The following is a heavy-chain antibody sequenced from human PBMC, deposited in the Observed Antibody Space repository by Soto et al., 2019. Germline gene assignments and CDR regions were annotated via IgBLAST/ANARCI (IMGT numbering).Heavy chain of an antibody. CDR2: IIPMFNIT. J-gene: IGHJ6*02. CDR1: GGTFISYV. Sequence: QVLLVQSGAQVKNPVSSVKVSCKASGGTFISYVYNWVRQAPGQGLEWMGGIIPMFNITNFAQKFQGRITITADESTTTAYMELSSLRSEDTAVYDCARWPTVSRPTYGMDVWGQGTTVTVSS. CDR3: ARWPTVSRPTYGMDV. V-gene: IGHV1-69*01. D-gene: IGHD4-4*01.